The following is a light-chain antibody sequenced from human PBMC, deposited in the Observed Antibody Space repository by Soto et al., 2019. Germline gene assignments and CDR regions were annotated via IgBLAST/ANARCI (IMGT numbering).Light chain of an antibody. Sequence: QSALTQPASVSGSPGQSITISCTGTISDVGRYNYVSWYQQHPGKAPQLIIYEVTNRPSEISNRFSGSKSGNTASLTISGLQAEDEGDYYCTSYTSNNSWEFGGGTQLTVL. CDR3: TSYTSNNSWE. CDR2: EVT. J-gene: IGLJ3*02. V-gene: IGLV2-14*01. CDR1: ISDVGRYNY.